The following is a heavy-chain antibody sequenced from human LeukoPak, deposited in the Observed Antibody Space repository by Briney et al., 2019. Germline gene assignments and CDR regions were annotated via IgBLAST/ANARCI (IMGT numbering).Heavy chain of an antibody. CDR1: GGSISSYY. CDR3: ARGRTATIY. J-gene: IGHJ4*02. CDR2: IYYSGRT. D-gene: IGHD1-26*01. V-gene: IGHV4-59*01. Sequence: PSETLSLTCSVSGGSISSYYWSWIRQPPGRGLEWIGYIYYSGRTSYNPSLKSRVTISVDTSKNQFSLRLSSVTAADTAVYYCARGRTATIYWGQGTLVTVSS.